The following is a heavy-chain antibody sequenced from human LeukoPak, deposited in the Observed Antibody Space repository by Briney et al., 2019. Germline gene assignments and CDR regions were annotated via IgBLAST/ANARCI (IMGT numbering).Heavy chain of an antibody. J-gene: IGHJ6*03. CDR1: GFTLSSYA. Sequence: GGSLRLSCAASGFTLSSYAMSWVRQAPGKGLEWVSGLTGSGGNTYYADSVKGRFTISRDNSKNTLSLQLNSLRAEDAAVYYCVKFRGIQHYNYHMDVWGKGTTVTVPS. V-gene: IGHV3-23*01. CDR3: VKFRGIQHYNYHMDV. D-gene: IGHD3-10*01. CDR2: LTGSGGNT.